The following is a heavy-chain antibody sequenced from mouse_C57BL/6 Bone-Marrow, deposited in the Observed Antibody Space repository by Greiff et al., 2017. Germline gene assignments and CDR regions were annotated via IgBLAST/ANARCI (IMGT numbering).Heavy chain of an antibody. CDR2: IYPRSGNT. CDR3: ARGGLVDYFDY. Sequence: QVQLQQSGAELARPGASVKLSCKASGYTFTSYGISWVKQRTGQGLEWIGEIYPRSGNTYYNEKFKGKATLTADKSSSTAYMQLSSLTSEDSAVYYCARGGLVDYFDYWGKGTTLTVAS. V-gene: IGHV1-81*01. CDR1: GYTFTSYG. J-gene: IGHJ2*01. D-gene: IGHD3-3*01.